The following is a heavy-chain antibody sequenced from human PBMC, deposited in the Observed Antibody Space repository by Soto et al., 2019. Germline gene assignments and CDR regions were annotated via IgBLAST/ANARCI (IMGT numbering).Heavy chain of an antibody. CDR2: ISGSGGST. Sequence: GGSLRLSCAASGFTFSSYAMSWVRQAPGKGLEWVSAISGSGGSTYYADSVKGRFTISRDNSKNTLYLQMNSLRAEDTAVYYCAKDRAYSSGARPGFAFDIWGQGTMVTVSS. CDR3: AKDRAYSSGARPGFAFDI. V-gene: IGHV3-23*01. J-gene: IGHJ3*02. CDR1: GFTFSSYA. D-gene: IGHD6-19*01.